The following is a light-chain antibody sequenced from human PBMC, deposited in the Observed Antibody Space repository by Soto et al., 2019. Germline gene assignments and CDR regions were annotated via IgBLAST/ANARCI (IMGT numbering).Light chain of an antibody. J-gene: IGKJ4*01. Sequence: EIVLTQSPGTLSLSSGERATLSCRASQSVSSNYLAWYQQKPGQAPRLLIYGASSRATGIPDRFSGSGSGTDFTLTTSRREPEDFAVYFCQQYGSSPLTFGGGTKVEIQ. CDR2: GAS. V-gene: IGKV3-20*01. CDR1: QSVSSNY. CDR3: QQYGSSPLT.